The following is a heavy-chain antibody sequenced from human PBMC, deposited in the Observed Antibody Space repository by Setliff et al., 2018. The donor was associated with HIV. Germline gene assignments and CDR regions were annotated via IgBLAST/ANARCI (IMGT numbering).Heavy chain of an antibody. CDR1: GFTFSSYS. J-gene: IGHJ6*03. Sequence: GGSLRLSCAASGFTFSSYSMHWVRQAPGKGLEWVSSIDTTSLYINYAASVKGRFTISRDNAQSSLYLQMNSLRAEDTAVYYCAKDWGSRLSYSFYYMDVWGKGTTVTVSS. CDR3: AKDWGSRLSYSFYYMDV. D-gene: IGHD3-16*01. V-gene: IGHV3-21*01. CDR2: IDTTSLYI.